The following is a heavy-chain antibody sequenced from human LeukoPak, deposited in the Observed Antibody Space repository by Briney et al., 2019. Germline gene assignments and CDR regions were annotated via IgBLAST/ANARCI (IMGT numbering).Heavy chain of an antibody. J-gene: IGHJ3*02. Sequence: SVKVSCKASGYTFTSYYMHWVRQAPGQGLEWMGGIIPIFGTANYAQKFQGRVTITADESTSTAYMELSSLRSEDTAVYYCARDRYSSSWPDAFDIWGQGTMVTVSS. CDR2: IIPIFGTA. CDR3: ARDRYSSSWPDAFDI. V-gene: IGHV1-69*13. D-gene: IGHD6-13*01. CDR1: GYTFTSYY.